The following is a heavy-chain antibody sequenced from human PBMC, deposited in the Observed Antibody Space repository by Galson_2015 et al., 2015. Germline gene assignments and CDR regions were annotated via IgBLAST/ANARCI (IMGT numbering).Heavy chain of an antibody. V-gene: IGHV3-30-3*01. Sequence: SLRLSCAASGFTFSSYAMHWVRQAPGKGLEWVAVISYDGSNKYYADSVKGRFTISRDNSKNTLYLQMNSLRAEDTAVYYCARDKGIAAAGTTNYWGQGTLVTVSS. CDR3: ARDKGIAAAGTTNY. D-gene: IGHD6-13*01. J-gene: IGHJ4*02. CDR2: ISYDGSNK. CDR1: GFTFSSYA.